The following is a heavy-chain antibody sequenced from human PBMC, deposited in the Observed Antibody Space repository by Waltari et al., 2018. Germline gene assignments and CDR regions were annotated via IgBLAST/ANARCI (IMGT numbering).Heavy chain of an antibody. CDR1: AFTFINYA. CDR3: ANSTLKGYY. Sequence: EVPLLESGGGLAQPGGALRICWQAAAFTFINYAMSWVRQAPGKGLECISGISGSGDSTYYADSVTGRFTISRDNSKNTLYLQMNSLRAEDTAVYYCANSTLKGYYWGQGTLVTVSS. J-gene: IGHJ4*02. CDR2: ISGSGDST. V-gene: IGHV3-23*01.